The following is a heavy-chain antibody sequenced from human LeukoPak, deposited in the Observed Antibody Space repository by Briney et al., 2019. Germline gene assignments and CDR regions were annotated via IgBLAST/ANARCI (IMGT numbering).Heavy chain of an antibody. Sequence: GGSLRLSCAASGFTVITNDMTWVRQAPGKGPEWVSVLYSDGNTKYADSVQGRFTISRDNSKNTLYLEMNSLGPDDTAVYYCARGEEPLAANTLAYWGQGTLVTVSS. CDR3: ARGEEPLAANTLAY. V-gene: IGHV3-53*01. CDR1: GFTVITND. D-gene: IGHD1-14*01. CDR2: LYSDGNT. J-gene: IGHJ4*02.